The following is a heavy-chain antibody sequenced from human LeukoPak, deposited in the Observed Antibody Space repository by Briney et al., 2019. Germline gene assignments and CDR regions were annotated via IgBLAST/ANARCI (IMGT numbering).Heavy chain of an antibody. CDR1: GGSISSSSYY. V-gene: IGHV4-39*01. CDR3: ARKGTVSGLDY. D-gene: IGHD6-19*01. CDR2: IYYSGST. J-gene: IGHJ4*02. Sequence: KPSETLSLTCTVSGGSISSSSYYWGWIRQPPGKGLEWIGTIYYSGSTYYNPSLKSRVTISVDTSKNQFSLKLSSVTAADTAVYFCARKGTVSGLDYWGQGTLVTVSS.